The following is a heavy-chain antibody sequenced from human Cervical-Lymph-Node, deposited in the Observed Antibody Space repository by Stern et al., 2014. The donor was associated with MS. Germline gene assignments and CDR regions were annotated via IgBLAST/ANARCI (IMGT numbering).Heavy chain of an antibody. CDR1: GYTFTKYL. CDR3: ARDMSDFWSDYGHNWFDP. V-gene: IGHV7-4-1*02. Sequence: QLVQSGSELKKPGASVTVSCKASGYTFTKYLIHWVRQAPGQGLEWMGWINSHTGAPMYARDFAGRFVFSLDTSVTTAYLQISRLKTEDTAVYYCARDMSDFWSDYGHNWFDPWGQGTLVTVSS. CDR2: INSHTGAP. J-gene: IGHJ5*02. D-gene: IGHD3-3*01.